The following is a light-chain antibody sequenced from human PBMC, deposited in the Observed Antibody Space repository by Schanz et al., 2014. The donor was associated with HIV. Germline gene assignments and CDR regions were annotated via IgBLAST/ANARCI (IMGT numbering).Light chain of an antibody. J-gene: IGKJ2*02. Sequence: DIQMTQSPSSLSASVGDRVTITCRASQTISSFLNWYQQKPGKAPKLLMYAASGLQSGVPSRFSGSGSGTDFTLTISSLQPEDFATYFCLQYDSDSWTFGQGTKLDIQ. CDR2: AAS. CDR3: LQYDSDSWT. V-gene: IGKV1-39*01. CDR1: QTISSF.